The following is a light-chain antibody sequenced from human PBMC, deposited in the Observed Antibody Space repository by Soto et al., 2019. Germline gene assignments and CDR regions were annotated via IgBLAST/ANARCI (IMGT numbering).Light chain of an antibody. CDR1: QSISIW. V-gene: IGKV1-5*01. CDR3: QQHKSYPVT. J-gene: IGKJ4*01. CDR2: DAS. Sequence: DIQMTQSPSTLSSSVGDRVTITFRASQSISIWLSWYQQKPGKAPKLLIYDASNLKSGVPSRFSGSGSGTEFTLTISSLQPDDFASYYCQQHKSYPVTFGGGTKVDIK.